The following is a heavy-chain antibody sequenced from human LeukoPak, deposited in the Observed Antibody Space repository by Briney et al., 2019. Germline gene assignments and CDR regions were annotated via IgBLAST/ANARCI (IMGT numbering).Heavy chain of an antibody. CDR2: ISGSGGST. CDR3: AKVTWGTGETGDY. Sequence: PGGSLRLSCAASGFTFSSYAMSWVRQAPGKGLEWVSAISGSGGSTYYADSVKGRFTISRDNSKNTLYLQINSLRVEDTAVYYCAKVTWGTGETGDYWGQGTLVTVSS. V-gene: IGHV3-23*01. J-gene: IGHJ4*02. D-gene: IGHD3-10*01. CDR1: GFTFSSYA.